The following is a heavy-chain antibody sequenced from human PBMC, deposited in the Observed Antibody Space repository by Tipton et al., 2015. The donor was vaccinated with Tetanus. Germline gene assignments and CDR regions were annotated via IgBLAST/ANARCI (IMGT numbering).Heavy chain of an antibody. CDR1: GGSFSGYY. CDR2: ISHSGTT. D-gene: IGHD1-26*01. V-gene: IGHV4-34*01. CDR3: ARGVWSPLYTWFDP. Sequence: TLSLTCAVYGGSFSGYYWSWIRQTPGKGLEWIGDISHSGTTAYNPSLKSRVTMSVDTSKNQFSLKLSSVTAADTAVYYCARGVWSPLYTWFDPWGQGTLVTVSS. J-gene: IGHJ5*02.